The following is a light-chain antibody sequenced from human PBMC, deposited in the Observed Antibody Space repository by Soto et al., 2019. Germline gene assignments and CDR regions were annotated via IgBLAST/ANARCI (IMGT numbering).Light chain of an antibody. Sequence: ETVLTQSPATLSLSPGERATLSCRASQGVSSYLAWYQQKPDQAPRLLIYDASNRATGIPARFSGSGSGTDFNLTISSLEPEDFAIYYCLQRINLPLTFGGGTKVEIK. CDR2: DAS. V-gene: IGKV3-11*01. J-gene: IGKJ4*01. CDR3: LQRINLPLT. CDR1: QGVSSY.